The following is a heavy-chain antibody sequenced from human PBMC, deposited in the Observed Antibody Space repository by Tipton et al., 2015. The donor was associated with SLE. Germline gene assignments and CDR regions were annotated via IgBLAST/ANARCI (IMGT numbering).Heavy chain of an antibody. CDR3: ARDGLYLDYGDYYYGMDV. CDR1: GGSISSNNYY. D-gene: IGHD4-17*01. J-gene: IGHJ6*02. V-gene: IGHV4-39*07. Sequence: TLSLTCTVSGGSISSNNYYWGWIRQPPGKGLEWIGSIYYSGSTYYNPSLNSRVTISVDTSKNQFSLKLSSVTAADTAVYYCARDGLYLDYGDYYYGMDVWGQGTTVTVSS. CDR2: IYYSGST.